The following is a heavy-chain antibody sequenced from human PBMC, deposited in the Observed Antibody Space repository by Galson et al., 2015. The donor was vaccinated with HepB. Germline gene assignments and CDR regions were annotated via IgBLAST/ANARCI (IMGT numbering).Heavy chain of an antibody. Sequence: SLRLSCAASGFTFSSYWMGWVRQAPGKGLEWLANIKQDASENYYVDSVKGRFTISRDNAKRSLFLQLNSLRAEDTAVYYCAGYCSGTSCYYADNWGQGTPVTVSS. V-gene: IGHV3-7*03. CDR3: AGYCSGTSCYYADN. J-gene: IGHJ4*02. CDR1: GFTFSSYW. D-gene: IGHD2-2*01. CDR2: IKQDASEN.